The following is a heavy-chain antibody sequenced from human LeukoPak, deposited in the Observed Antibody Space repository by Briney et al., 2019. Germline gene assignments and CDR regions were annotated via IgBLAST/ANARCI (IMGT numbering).Heavy chain of an antibody. D-gene: IGHD6-19*01. J-gene: IGHJ4*02. V-gene: IGHV4-59*08. Sequence: SETLSLTCTVSGGSINSHYWSWIRQPPGKGLQWIGDIYYSERTNYNPSLRSRVTISVDTSKNQLSLKLTSVLAADTAMYYCVRRDNTGWNHSDHWGQGILVTVSS. CDR3: VRRDNTGWNHSDH. CDR2: IYYSERT. CDR1: GGSINSHY.